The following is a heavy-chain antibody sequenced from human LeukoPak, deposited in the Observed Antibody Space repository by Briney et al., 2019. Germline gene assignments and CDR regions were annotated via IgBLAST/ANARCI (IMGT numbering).Heavy chain of an antibody. CDR2: FDPEDGET. Sequence: ASVKVSCKVSGYTFTELSMHWVRQAPGKGLEWMGGFDPEDGETIYAQKFQGRVTMTEDTSTDTAYMELSSLRSEDTAVYYCATGESSSHYYYYGMDVWGQGTTVTVSS. CDR1: GYTFTELS. CDR3: ATGESSSHYYYYGMDV. V-gene: IGHV1-24*01. D-gene: IGHD6-13*01. J-gene: IGHJ6*02.